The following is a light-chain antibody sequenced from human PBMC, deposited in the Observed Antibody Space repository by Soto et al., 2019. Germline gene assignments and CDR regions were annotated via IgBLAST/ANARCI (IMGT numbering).Light chain of an antibody. CDR1: QNIRSW. Sequence: DIQMTQSPSTLSASVGDRVTITCRASQNIRSWLAWYQQKPGKVPKLLIHDASDLESGVPSRFSGSGYGTEFTLTISSLQPDDFATYYCQQYNSLGTFGQGTKVEIK. CDR2: DAS. CDR3: QQYNSLGT. V-gene: IGKV1-5*01. J-gene: IGKJ1*01.